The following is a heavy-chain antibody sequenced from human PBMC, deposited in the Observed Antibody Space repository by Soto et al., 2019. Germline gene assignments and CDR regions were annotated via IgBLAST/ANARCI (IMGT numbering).Heavy chain of an antibody. V-gene: IGHV4-39*01. CDR3: ARHLAKGRFLEWSEYNYFDP. CDR1: GGSVRSGSCD. Sequence: SEPLSLPCTVSGGSVRSGSCDWGWIRRRPGKGLEWIGNIYYSGSTYYNPSLKSRVSMSVDTSTNEFSLKLSSVTAADTAVYYCARHLAKGRFLEWSEYNYFDPWGQGILVTVS. J-gene: IGHJ5*02. CDR2: IYYSGST. D-gene: IGHD3-3*01.